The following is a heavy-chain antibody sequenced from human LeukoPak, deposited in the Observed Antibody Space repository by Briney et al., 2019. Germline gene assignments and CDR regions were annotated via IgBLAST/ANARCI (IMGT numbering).Heavy chain of an antibody. CDR3: ASTTGTMDYYYMDV. CDR2: IYYSGST. CDR1: GGSISSSIYY. D-gene: IGHD1-1*01. V-gene: IGHV4-39*07. J-gene: IGHJ6*03. Sequence: PSETLSLTCTVSGGSISSSIYYWGWIRQPPGKGLEWIGSIYYSGSTYYNPSLKSRVTISVDTSKNQFSLKLSSVTAADTAVYYCASTTGTMDYYYMDVWGKGTTVTVSS.